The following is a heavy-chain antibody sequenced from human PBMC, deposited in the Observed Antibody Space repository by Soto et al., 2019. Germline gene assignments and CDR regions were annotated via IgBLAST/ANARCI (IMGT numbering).Heavy chain of an antibody. J-gene: IGHJ4*02. D-gene: IGHD4-17*01. CDR3: AKGGLKVTTSYYDS. Sequence: GSLRLSCAASGFTFSTYGMYWVRQAPGKGLEWVAVISYDGRNKYYGEAVKGRFTMSRDNSKNTLYLQMNRLRAEDTAVYYCAKGGLKVTTSYYDSWGQGTVVTVSS. CDR1: GFTFSTYG. CDR2: ISYDGRNK. V-gene: IGHV3-30*18.